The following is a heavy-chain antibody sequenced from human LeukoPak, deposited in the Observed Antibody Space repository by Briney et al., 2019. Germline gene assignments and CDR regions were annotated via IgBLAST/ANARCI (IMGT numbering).Heavy chain of an antibody. J-gene: IGHJ4*02. V-gene: IGHV3-9*01. CDR1: GFNFKNYG. CDR3: ARGLCGGDCYDY. Sequence: GGSLRLSCAPSGFNFKNYGIHWVRQGPGKGLEWVSGISWNSDYEGYADSVKGRFTISRDNAKNSLYLQMNSLRAEDTAVYYCARGLCGGDCYDYWGQGTLVTVFS. CDR2: ISWNSDYE. D-gene: IGHD2-21*01.